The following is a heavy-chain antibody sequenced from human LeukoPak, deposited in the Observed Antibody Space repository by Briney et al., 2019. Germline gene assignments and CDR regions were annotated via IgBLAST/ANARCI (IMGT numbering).Heavy chain of an antibody. CDR3: ARDTYYYDSSGYYYYYYSMDV. J-gene: IGHJ6*02. CDR2: IYTSGST. D-gene: IGHD3-22*01. CDR1: GGSISSYY. Sequence: PSETLSLTCTVSGGSISSYYWSWIRQPAGKGLEWIGRIYTSGSTNYNPSLKSRVTMSVDTSKNQFSLKLSSVTAADTAVYYCARDTYYYDSSGYYYYYYSMDVWGQGTTVTVSS. V-gene: IGHV4-4*07.